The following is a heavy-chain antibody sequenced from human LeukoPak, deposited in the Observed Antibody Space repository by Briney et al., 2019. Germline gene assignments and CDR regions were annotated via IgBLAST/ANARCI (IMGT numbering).Heavy chain of an antibody. V-gene: IGHV4-61*02. CDR2: IYTSGST. J-gene: IGHJ4*02. CDR1: GGSISSGSYY. Sequence: SETLSLTCTVSGGSISSGSYYWSWIRQPAGKGLEWIGRIYTSGSTNYNPSLKSRVTISVDTSKNQFSLKLSSVTAADTAVYYCARGVKGYYDSSGSENFDYWGQGTLVTVSS. D-gene: IGHD3-22*01. CDR3: ARGVKGYYDSSGSENFDY.